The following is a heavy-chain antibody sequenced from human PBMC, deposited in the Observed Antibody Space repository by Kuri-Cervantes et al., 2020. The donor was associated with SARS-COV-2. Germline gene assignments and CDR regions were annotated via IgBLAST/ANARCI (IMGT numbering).Heavy chain of an antibody. V-gene: IGHV1-18*01. CDR3: ARDRVVPAGYYYGMDV. Sequence: ASVKVSCKTSGDTLNNYAVSWVRQAPGQGLEWMGWISAYNGNTIYAQKFQGRVTMATDTSTSTAYMELRSLRSDDTAVYYCARDRVVPAGYYYGMDVWGQGTTVTVSS. J-gene: IGHJ6*02. CDR1: GDTLNNYA. CDR2: ISAYNGNT. D-gene: IGHD2-2*01.